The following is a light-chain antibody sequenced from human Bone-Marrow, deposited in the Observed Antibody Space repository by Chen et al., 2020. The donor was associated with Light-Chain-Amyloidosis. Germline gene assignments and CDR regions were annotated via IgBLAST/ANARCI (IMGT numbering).Light chain of an antibody. CDR2: GAS. V-gene: IGKV3-15*01. CDR1: QNINNN. CDR3: QQRNSWPLT. J-gene: IGKJ4*01. Sequence: EIVMTQSPATLSVSPGESATLSCRASQNINNNFAWYQQKPGQAPRLRMHGASTRATGIPARFSGSGSGTEFTLTISSLQPEDFAVYYCQQRNSWPLTFGGGTKVEI.